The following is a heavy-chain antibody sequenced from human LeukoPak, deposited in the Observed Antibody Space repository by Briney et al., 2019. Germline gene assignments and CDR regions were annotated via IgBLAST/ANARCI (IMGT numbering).Heavy chain of an antibody. V-gene: IGHV6-1*01. Sequence: SQTLSLTCAISGNSVSSNSAAWNWIRQSPSRGLEWLGRTYYRSKWYNDYAVSVKSRITINPDTSKNQFSLQLNSVTPEDTAVYYCSREVVAGLRGDFDYWGQGTLVTVSS. CDR2: TYYRSKWYN. CDR3: SREVVAGLRGDFDY. CDR1: GNSVSSNSAA. D-gene: IGHD6-19*01. J-gene: IGHJ4*02.